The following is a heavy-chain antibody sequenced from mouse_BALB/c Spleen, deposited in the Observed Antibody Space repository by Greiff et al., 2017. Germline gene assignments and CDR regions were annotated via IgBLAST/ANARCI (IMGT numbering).Heavy chain of an antibody. CDR3: ARDDGFAY. CDR2: IRNKANGYTT. CDR1: GFTFTDYY. Sequence: DVMLVESGGGLVQPGGSLRLSCATSGFTFTDYYMSWVRPPPGKALEWLGFIRNKANGYTTEYSASVKGRFTISRDNSQSILYLQMNTLRAEDSATYYCARDDGFAYWGQGTLVTVSA. V-gene: IGHV7-3*02. J-gene: IGHJ3*01.